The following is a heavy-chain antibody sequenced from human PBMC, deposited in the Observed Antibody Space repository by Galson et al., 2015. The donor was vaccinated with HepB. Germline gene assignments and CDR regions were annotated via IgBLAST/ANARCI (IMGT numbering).Heavy chain of an antibody. CDR3: ARGAPLSSGSSPFDN. CDR1: GDSVSSNNAA. D-gene: IGHD1-26*01. CDR2: TSYRSKWYN. J-gene: IGHJ4*02. V-gene: IGHV6-1*01. Sequence: CAISGDSVSSNNAAWNWIRQSPSRGLEWLGRTSYRSKWYNDYAVSVRGRITLNPDTSKNQFSLHLNSVTPEDTAVYYCARGAPLSSGSSPFDNWGQGTLVTVSS.